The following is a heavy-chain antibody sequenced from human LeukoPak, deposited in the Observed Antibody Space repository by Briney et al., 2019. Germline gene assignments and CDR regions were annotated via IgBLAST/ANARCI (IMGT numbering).Heavy chain of an antibody. CDR3: ARGGSSGYYYFDY. D-gene: IGHD6-19*01. CDR1: GFTVSSNY. V-gene: IGHV3-53*01. Sequence: GGSLRLSCAASGFTVSSNYMSWVRQAPGKGLEWVSVIYSGGNTYYADSVKGRFTISRDNSKNMLYLQMNSLRAEDTAVYYCARGGSSGYYYFDYWGQGTLVTVSS. J-gene: IGHJ4*02. CDR2: IYSGGNT.